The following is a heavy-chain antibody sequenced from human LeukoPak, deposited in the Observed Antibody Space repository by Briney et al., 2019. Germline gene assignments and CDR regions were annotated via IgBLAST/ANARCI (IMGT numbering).Heavy chain of an antibody. CDR2: LYTSGST. D-gene: IGHD3-22*01. V-gene: IGHV4-4*07. Sequence: SETLSLTCTVSGGSISSYYWSWIRQPAGKGLEWIGRLYTSGSTNYNPSLKSRLTMSADTSKNQFSLNLRSVTAADTAIYYCARDRVDSSGYYYYYGIDVWGQGTAVTVSS. CDR3: ARDRVDSSGYYYYYGIDV. J-gene: IGHJ6*02. CDR1: GGSISSYY.